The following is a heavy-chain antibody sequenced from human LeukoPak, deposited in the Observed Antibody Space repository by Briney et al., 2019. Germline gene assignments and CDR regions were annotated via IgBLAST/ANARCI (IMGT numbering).Heavy chain of an antibody. CDR3: ARVGDSSGYYYYFDY. D-gene: IGHD3-22*01. V-gene: IGHV3-11*01. CDR1: GFTFSDYY. Sequence: GGSLRLSCAASGFTFSDYYMGWIRQAPGKGLEWVSYIRSSGSTIYYADSVKGRFTISRDNAKNSLYLQMNSLRAEDTAVYYCARVGDSSGYYYYFDYWGQGTLVTVSS. CDR2: IRSSGSTI. J-gene: IGHJ4*02.